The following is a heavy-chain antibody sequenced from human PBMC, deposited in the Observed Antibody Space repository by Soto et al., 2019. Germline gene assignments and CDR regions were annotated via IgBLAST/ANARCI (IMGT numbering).Heavy chain of an antibody. J-gene: IGHJ3*02. CDR3: ARVAAAVPDAFDI. CDR2: INPNSGGT. D-gene: IGHD6-13*01. CDR1: GYTFTGYY. V-gene: IGHV1-2*04. Sequence: ASVKVSCKASGYTFTGYYMHWVRQAPGQGLEWMGWINPNSGGTNYAQKFQGWVTMTGETSISTAYMELSRLRSDDTAVYYCARVAAAVPDAFDIWGQGTMVTVSS.